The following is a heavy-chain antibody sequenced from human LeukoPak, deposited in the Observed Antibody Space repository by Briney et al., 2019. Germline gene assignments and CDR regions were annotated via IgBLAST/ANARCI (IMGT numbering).Heavy chain of an antibody. D-gene: IGHD2-2*01. Sequence: ASVKLSCKASGYTFTVYYIDWARRAPWPGNEWIGWINSNDGDTNYAQKFQGRVTMTRDTSISTAHMEVSRLRSDDTAVYYCARANFLYCSSSTCLFDYWGQGTLVTVSS. J-gene: IGHJ4*02. CDR1: GYTFTVYY. CDR2: INSNDGDT. V-gene: IGHV1-2*02. CDR3: ARANFLYCSSSTCLFDY.